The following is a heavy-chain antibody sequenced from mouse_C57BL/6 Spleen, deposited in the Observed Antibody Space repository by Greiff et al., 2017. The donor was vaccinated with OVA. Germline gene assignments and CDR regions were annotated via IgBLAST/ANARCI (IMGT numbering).Heavy chain of an antibody. Sequence: SGAELVKPGASVKISCKASGYAFSSYWMNWVKQRPGKGLEWIGQIYPGDGDTNYNGKFKGKATLTADKSSSTAYMQLSSLTSEDSAVYFCARSFYYSNFPAYWGQGTLVTVSA. CDR1: GYAFSSYW. CDR2: IYPGDGDT. J-gene: IGHJ3*01. V-gene: IGHV1-80*01. D-gene: IGHD2-5*01. CDR3: ARSFYYSNFPAY.